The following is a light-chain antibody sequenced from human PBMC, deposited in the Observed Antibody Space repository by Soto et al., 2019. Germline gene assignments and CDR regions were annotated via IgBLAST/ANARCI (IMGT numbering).Light chain of an antibody. Sequence: QSVLTQPPSVSGAPGQRVTISCTGSSSNIGAGYDVHWYQQLPGTAPKVLIYGNSNRPSGVPDRFSGSKSGTSASLAITGLQAEDEAYYYCQSYDSSLSGYVFGTGTKLTVL. J-gene: IGLJ1*01. CDR2: GNS. CDR3: QSYDSSLSGYV. V-gene: IGLV1-40*01. CDR1: SSNIGAGYD.